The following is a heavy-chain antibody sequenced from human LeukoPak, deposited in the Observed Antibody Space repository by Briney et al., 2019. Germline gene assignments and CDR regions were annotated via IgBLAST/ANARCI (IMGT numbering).Heavy chain of an antibody. CDR1: GGTFSSYA. CDR3: ARGVRFFEWLPGDYYYMDV. CDR2: IIPIFGTA. V-gene: IGHV1-69*05. Sequence: SVKVSCXASGGTFSSYAISWVRQAPGQGLVWMGRIIPIFGTANYAQKFQGRVTITTDESTSTAYMELSSLRSEDTAVYYCARGVRFFEWLPGDYYYMDVWGKGTTVTVSS. D-gene: IGHD3-3*01. J-gene: IGHJ6*03.